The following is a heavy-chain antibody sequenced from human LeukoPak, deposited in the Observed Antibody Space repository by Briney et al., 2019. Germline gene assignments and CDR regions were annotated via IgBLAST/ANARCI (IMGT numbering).Heavy chain of an antibody. CDR2: IGTAGDT. J-gene: IGHJ4*02. D-gene: IGHD3-22*01. V-gene: IGHV3-13*04. Sequence: PGGSLRLSCAASGFTFSSYVMHWVRPATGKGLEWVSAIGTAGDTYYPGSVKGRFTISRENAKNSLYLQMNSLRAGDTAVYYCARGPRSSPYDSSGFYYWGYFDYWGQGTLVTVSS. CDR3: ARGPRSSPYDSSGFYYWGYFDY. CDR1: GFTFSSYV.